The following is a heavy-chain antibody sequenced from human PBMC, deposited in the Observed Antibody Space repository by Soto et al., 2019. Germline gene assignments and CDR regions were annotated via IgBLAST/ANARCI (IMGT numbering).Heavy chain of an antibody. Sequence: SETLSLTXAVYGGSFSGYYWSWIRQPPGKGLEWIGEINHSGSTNYNPSLKSRVTISVDTSKNQFSLKLSSVTAADTAVYYCARARRRGYKLDYWGQGTLVTVSS. V-gene: IGHV4-34*01. J-gene: IGHJ4*02. D-gene: IGHD5-18*01. CDR1: GGSFSGYY. CDR3: ARARRRGYKLDY. CDR2: INHSGST.